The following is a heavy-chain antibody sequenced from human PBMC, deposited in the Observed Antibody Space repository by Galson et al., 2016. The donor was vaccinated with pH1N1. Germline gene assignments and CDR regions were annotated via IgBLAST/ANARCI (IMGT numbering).Heavy chain of an antibody. V-gene: IGHV3-21*06. J-gene: IGHJ3*02. CDR2: ISSESSYT. CDR3: ARDGARVGAHDALDI. CDR1: GFTFNSYK. D-gene: IGHD3-16*01. Sequence: SLRLSCAASGFTFNSYKMHWVRQAPGKGLEWVSSISSESSYTHYADSLKGRVTISRDNADNSLYLQINSLRAEDTAIYYCARDGARVGAHDALDIWGQGTMVTVSS.